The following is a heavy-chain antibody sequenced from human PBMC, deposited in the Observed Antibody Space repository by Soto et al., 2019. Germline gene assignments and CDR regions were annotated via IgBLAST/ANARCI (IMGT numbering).Heavy chain of an antibody. CDR2: IYHSGST. D-gene: IGHD2-2*01. Sequence: SETLPLTCAVSGDSITSGGYSWSLIRQRPGKGLEWIGYIYHSGSTYYNPSLKSRVTISVDRSKNQFSLKLSSVTAADTAVYYCARVPDRWGQGTLVTVS. J-gene: IGHJ5*02. CDR3: ARVPDR. CDR1: GDSITSGGYS. V-gene: IGHV4-30-2*01.